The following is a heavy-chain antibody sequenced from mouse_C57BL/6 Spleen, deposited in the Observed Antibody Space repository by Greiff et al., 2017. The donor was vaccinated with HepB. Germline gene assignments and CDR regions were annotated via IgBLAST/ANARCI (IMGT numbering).Heavy chain of an antibody. CDR3: ARDPYGSFYFDY. J-gene: IGHJ2*01. Sequence: VKLMESGPELVKPGASVKISCKASGYAFSSSWMNWVKQRPGKGLEWIGRIYPGDGDTNYNGKFKGKATLTADKSSSTAYMQLSSLTSEDSAVYFCARDPYGSFYFDYWGQGTTLTVSS. D-gene: IGHD1-1*01. V-gene: IGHV1-82*01. CDR1: GYAFSSSW. CDR2: IYPGDGDT.